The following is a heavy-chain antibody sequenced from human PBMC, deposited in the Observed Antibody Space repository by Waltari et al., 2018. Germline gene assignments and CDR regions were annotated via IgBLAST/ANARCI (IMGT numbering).Heavy chain of an antibody. D-gene: IGHD6-19*01. CDR1: GYTFTSYA. Sequence: QVQLVQSGSELKKPGASVKVSCKASGYTFTSYAMHWVRQAPGQGLEWMGWINTNTGNPTYAQGFTGLFVFSLDTSVSTAYLQISSLKAEDTAVYYCARDSTPFLAVAGRRYAFDIWGQGTMVTVSS. J-gene: IGHJ3*02. V-gene: IGHV7-4-1*02. CDR3: ARDSTPFLAVAGRRYAFDI. CDR2: INTNTGNP.